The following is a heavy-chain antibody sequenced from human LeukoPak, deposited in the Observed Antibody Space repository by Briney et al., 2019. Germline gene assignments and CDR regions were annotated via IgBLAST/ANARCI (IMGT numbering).Heavy chain of an antibody. CDR1: GVSVSDGRYY. J-gene: IGHJ3*02. V-gene: IGHV4-31*03. Sequence: SETLSLTCSVSGVSVSDGRYYWTWIRQHPGKGLEWIGYKYYSGSAKYNPSLKSRLTISIDTSKNQFSLHLSSVTAADTAPYYCATPYCSTISCLDVFNMWGQGTRVTVSS. D-gene: IGHD2-2*01. CDR3: ATPYCSTISCLDVFNM. CDR2: KYYSGSA.